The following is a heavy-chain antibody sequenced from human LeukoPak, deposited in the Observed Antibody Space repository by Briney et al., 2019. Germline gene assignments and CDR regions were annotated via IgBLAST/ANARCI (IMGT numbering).Heavy chain of an antibody. J-gene: IGHJ4*02. Sequence: PGESLEISCNGSKDTLDNYWIGRVRQMPGKGLEWMGMIYPDDSDTRYSPSVQGQVTISADKSISTAYLQWTSLEASDTAMDYCARRACSADSCLDYWGQGTLVTVSS. CDR1: KDTLDNYW. V-gene: IGHV5-51*01. D-gene: IGHD2-15*01. CDR2: IYPDDSDT. CDR3: ARRACSADSCLDY.